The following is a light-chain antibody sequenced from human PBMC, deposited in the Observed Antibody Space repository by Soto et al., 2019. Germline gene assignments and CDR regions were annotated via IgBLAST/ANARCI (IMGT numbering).Light chain of an antibody. CDR1: DSDVGGYNY. CDR3: SSYTTSSTMI. Sequence: QSALTQPASVSGSPGQSITISCTGTDSDVGGYNYVSWYQQHPGKAPKLMIYEVSDRPSGVSNRFSGSKSGNTASLTISGLQAEDEAYYYCSSYTTSSTMIFGGGTKLIVL. CDR2: EVS. J-gene: IGLJ2*01. V-gene: IGLV2-14*01.